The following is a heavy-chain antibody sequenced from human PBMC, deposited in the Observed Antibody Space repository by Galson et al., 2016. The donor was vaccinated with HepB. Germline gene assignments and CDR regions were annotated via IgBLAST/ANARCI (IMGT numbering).Heavy chain of an antibody. V-gene: IGHV1-18*01. CDR2: ISGDNGNT. CDR3: AREYARRSNSGYHFDY. Sequence: SVKVSCKASGYMFKSYGISWLRQAPGQGLEWMGWISGDNGNTAESEMLRGRLTMTTEPSTGTGYMELRNLRSDDTAVYYCAREYARRSNSGYHFDYWGQGTLVFVSS. CDR1: GYMFKSYG. D-gene: IGHD3-9*01. J-gene: IGHJ4*02.